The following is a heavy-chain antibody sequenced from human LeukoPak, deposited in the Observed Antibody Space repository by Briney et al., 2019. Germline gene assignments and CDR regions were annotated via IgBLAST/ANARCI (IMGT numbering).Heavy chain of an antibody. D-gene: IGHD1-26*01. Sequence: GGSLRLSCAASGFTFSSYAMSWVRQAPGKGLEWVSSISGNGGSTYYAVSVQGRFTISRDNSKDTLYLQMNSLKVEDTAVYYCAKDGVRGALDAFDIWGQGTMVTVSS. CDR1: GFTFSSYA. V-gene: IGHV3-23*01. CDR2: ISGNGGST. CDR3: AKDGVRGALDAFDI. J-gene: IGHJ3*02.